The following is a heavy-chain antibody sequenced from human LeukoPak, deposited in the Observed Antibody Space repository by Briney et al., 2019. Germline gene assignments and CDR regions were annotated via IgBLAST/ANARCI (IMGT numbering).Heavy chain of an antibody. CDR1: GGTFSSYA. CDR2: IIPIFGTA. CDR3: ARDHFELLWFGELDAFDI. Sequence: SVKVSCKASGGTFSSYAISWVRQAPGQGLEWMGGIIPIFGTANYAQKFQGRVTITADESTSTAYMELSSLRSEDTAVYYCARDHFELLWFGELDAFDIWGQGTMVTVSS. J-gene: IGHJ3*02. V-gene: IGHV1-69*13. D-gene: IGHD3-10*01.